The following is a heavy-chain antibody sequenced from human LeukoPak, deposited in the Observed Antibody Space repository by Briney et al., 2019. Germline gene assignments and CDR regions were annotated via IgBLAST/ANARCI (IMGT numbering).Heavy chain of an antibody. Sequence: PGRSLRLSCAASGFTFSSYGMHWVRQAPGKGLEWVAVIWYDGSKKHYADSVKGRFTISRDNSKNTLYLQMNSLRAEDTAVYYCARDTYSGGCIFDYWGQGTLVTVSS. J-gene: IGHJ4*02. CDR2: IWYDGSKK. D-gene: IGHD2-15*01. CDR1: GFTFSSYG. CDR3: ARDTYSGGCIFDY. V-gene: IGHV3-33*01.